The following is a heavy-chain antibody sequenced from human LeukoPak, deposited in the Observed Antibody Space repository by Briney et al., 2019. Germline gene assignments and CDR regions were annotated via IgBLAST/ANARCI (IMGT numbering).Heavy chain of an antibody. D-gene: IGHD6-19*01. V-gene: IGHV1-2*02. CDR1: GYTFTGYY. CDR3: ARDSPHSGWYANPLFDY. Sequence: ASVKVSCKASGYTFTGYYMHWVRQAPGQGLEWMGWINPNSGGTNYAQKFQGRVTMTRDTSISTAYMELSRLRSDDTAVYYCARDSPHSGWYANPLFDYWGQGTLVTVSS. CDR2: INPNSGGT. J-gene: IGHJ4*02.